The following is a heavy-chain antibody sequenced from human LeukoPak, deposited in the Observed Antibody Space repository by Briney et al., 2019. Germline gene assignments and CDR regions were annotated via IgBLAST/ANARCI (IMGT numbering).Heavy chain of an antibody. V-gene: IGHV1-2*02. CDR2: INPNSGGT. CDR3: ARVHDDILTGYYDY. D-gene: IGHD3-9*01. CDR1: GYSFTGHY. Sequence: ASVKVSCKASGYSFTGHYIHWVRQAPGQGLEWMGWINPNSGGTNYAQKFQGRVTMSRDTSISTAYMELSRLRSDDTAVYYCARVHDDILTGYYDYWGQGTLVTVSS. J-gene: IGHJ4*02.